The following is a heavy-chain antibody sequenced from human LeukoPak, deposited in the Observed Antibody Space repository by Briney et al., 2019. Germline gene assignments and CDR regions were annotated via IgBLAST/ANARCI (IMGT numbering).Heavy chain of an antibody. CDR1: GFTFSNYG. D-gene: IGHD5-18*01. V-gene: IGHV3-48*03. CDR2: ISSSGDQI. CDR3: ARDLSGVTGYTYGRGIDY. Sequence: GGSLRLSCAVSGFTFSNYGMDWVRQSPGKGLEWVSYISSSGDQIYYADSVKGRFSISRDNAKNSLYLQMNSLRAEDTAVYYCARDLSGVTGYTYGRGIDYWGQGTLVTVSS. J-gene: IGHJ4*02.